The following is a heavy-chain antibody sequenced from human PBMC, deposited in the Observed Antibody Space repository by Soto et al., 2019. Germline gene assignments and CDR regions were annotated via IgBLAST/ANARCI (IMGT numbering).Heavy chain of an antibody. V-gene: IGHV4-38-2*02. CDR1: NFSISSAYY. Sequence: SETLSLTCGVSNFSISSAYYWAWIRQPPGKGLEWIASVYHTGNTYCNPSLKSRVTISVDTSKNQFSLRLRSVTAADTAIYYCARDRIVTKPPAPYYLYYGVDVWGQGTTVTVSS. CDR2: VYHTGNT. CDR3: ARDRIVTKPPAPYYLYYGVDV. D-gene: IGHD3-22*01. J-gene: IGHJ6*02.